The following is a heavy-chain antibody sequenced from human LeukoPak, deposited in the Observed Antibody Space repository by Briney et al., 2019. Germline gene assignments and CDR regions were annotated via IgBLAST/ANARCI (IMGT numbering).Heavy chain of an antibody. CDR3: ARGELGDRSGVAQLDS. V-gene: IGHV1-69*05. J-gene: IGHJ4*02. D-gene: IGHD3-22*01. CDR1: GGTFNSYG. Sequence: SVKVSCKAPGGTFNSYGISWVRQAPGKGLEWMGGVIPMFGAAKYAPTFQGRATMTTDASTSTVYMDLNSLRSEDTSTYFCARGELGDRSGVAQLDSWGQRALVTVSS. CDR2: VIPMFGAA.